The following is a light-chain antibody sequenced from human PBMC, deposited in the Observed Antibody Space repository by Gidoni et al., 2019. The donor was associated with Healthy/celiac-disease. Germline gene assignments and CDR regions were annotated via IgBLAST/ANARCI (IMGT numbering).Light chain of an antibody. J-gene: IGKJ2*01. CDR3: QQRSSWPQT. CDR2: DAS. V-gene: IGKV3-11*01. Sequence: EIVFTQSPATLSLSPGQRATLSCRASQSVSSYLAWYQQKPGQAPRLLIYDASNRATGIPARFSGSGSGTDFTLTISSLEPEDFAVYYCQQRSSWPQTFGQGTKLEIK. CDR1: QSVSSY.